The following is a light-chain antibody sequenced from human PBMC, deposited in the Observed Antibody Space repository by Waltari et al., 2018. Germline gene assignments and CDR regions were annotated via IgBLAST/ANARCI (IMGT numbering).Light chain of an antibody. CDR2: EVN. V-gene: IGLV2-8*01. Sequence: QSALAQPASVSGSAGQSVIISCTGTSSDIGGYNYVSWYQQHPGKAPKVRIYEVNKRPSGVPERFSGSKSGNTASLTVYGLQADDEADYYCSSYGGNRNEVFGGGTKLTVL. CDR3: SSYGGNRNEV. J-gene: IGLJ3*02. CDR1: SSDIGGYNY.